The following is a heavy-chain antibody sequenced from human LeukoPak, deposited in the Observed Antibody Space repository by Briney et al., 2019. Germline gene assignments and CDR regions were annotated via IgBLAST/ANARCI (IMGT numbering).Heavy chain of an antibody. CDR2: IRSEVHGGTT. J-gene: IGHJ6*03. CDR3: ARDGRSGSAWTPYYFYMDV. V-gene: IGHV3-49*04. CDR1: GFTFGDYP. D-gene: IGHD1-26*01. Sequence: GSLRLSCTASGFTFGDYPVSWVRQAPGKGLQWVGFIRSEVHGGTTQYGASVRGRFTISRDDSKRIAYLQMNSLKTEDTAVYYCARDGRSGSAWTPYYFYMDVWGKGTTVTVSS.